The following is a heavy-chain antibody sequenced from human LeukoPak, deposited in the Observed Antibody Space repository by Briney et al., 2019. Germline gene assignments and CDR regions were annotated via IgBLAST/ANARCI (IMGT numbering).Heavy chain of an antibody. CDR3: ARDSLFRSYYYDSSGYSYFDY. CDR1: GFTFSSYW. Sequence: GSLRLSCAASGFTFSSYWMSWVRQAPGKGLEWVASIKQDGSEKYYVDSVKGRFTISRDNAKNSLYLQMNSLRAEDTAVYYCARDSLFRSYYYDSSGYSYFDYWGQGTLVTVSS. CDR2: IKQDGSEK. J-gene: IGHJ4*02. V-gene: IGHV3-7*01. D-gene: IGHD3-22*01.